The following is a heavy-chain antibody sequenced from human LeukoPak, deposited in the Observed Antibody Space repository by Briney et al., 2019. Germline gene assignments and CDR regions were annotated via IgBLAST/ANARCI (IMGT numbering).Heavy chain of an antibody. Sequence: GGSLRLLCGACVFTFKRYAMSWVPQAPGKGLARVSDISGSGGSTYSAASVKGRFTISRDNSKNTLYLQMNSLRAEDTAVYYCAKNTFDYWGQGTLFTVSS. CDR2: ISGSGGST. V-gene: IGHV3-23*01. CDR3: AKNTFDY. J-gene: IGHJ4*02. CDR1: VFTFKRYA.